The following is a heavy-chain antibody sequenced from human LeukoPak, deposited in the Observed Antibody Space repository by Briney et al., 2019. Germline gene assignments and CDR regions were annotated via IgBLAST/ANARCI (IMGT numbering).Heavy chain of an antibody. CDR3: ARLFADSSGYYYSAYMDV. D-gene: IGHD3-22*01. Sequence: GESLKISCKGSGYSFTSYWIGWVRQMPGKGLEWMGIIYPGDSDTRYSPSFQGQVTISADKSISTAYLQWSSLKASDTAMYYCARLFADSSGYYYSAYMDVWGKGTTVTISS. CDR1: GYSFTSYW. CDR2: IYPGDSDT. J-gene: IGHJ6*03. V-gene: IGHV5-51*01.